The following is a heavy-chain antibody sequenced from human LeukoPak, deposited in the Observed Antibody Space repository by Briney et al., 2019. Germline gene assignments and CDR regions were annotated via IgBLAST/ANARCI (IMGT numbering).Heavy chain of an antibody. CDR1: GYTFTGYY. CDR3: ARARTPIRFLEWPLGY. V-gene: IGHV1-2*02. CDR2: INPNSGGT. D-gene: IGHD3-3*01. Sequence: AASVKVSCKASGYTFTGYYMHWVRQAPGQGLEWMGWINPNSGGTNYAQKFQGRVTMTRDTSISTAYMELSRLRSDDTAVYYCARARTPIRFLEWPLGYWGQGTLVTVSS. J-gene: IGHJ4*02.